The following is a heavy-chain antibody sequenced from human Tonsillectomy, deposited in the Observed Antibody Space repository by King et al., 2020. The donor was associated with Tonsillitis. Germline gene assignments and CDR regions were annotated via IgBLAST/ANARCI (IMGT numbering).Heavy chain of an antibody. V-gene: IGHV3-23*04. D-gene: IGHD6-13*01. CDR2: ISGGVGST. J-gene: IGHJ5*02. Sequence: VQLVESGGGLVQPGGSLRLSCAASGFTFSSYAMSWVRQAPGKGLDWVSAISGGVGSTYYADSVKGRFTISRDNSKNTLYLQMNSLRAEDTAVYYCAKVAKLIAAAVVKWFDPWGQGTLVTVSS. CDR1: GFTFSSYA. CDR3: AKVAKLIAAAVVKWFDP.